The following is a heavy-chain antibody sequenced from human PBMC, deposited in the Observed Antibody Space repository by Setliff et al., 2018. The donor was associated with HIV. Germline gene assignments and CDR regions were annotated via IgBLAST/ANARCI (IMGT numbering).Heavy chain of an antibody. CDR1: GFTFSSYD. CDR3: AKLDYYDYSGSWARKVAIDF. Sequence: PGGSLRLSCAASGFTFSSYDMNWVRQKPGRGLEWVSLIQSGGIIYYADSVKGRFTISRDNSNNILSLQMSSLRAEDTALYYCAKLDYYDYSGSWARKVAIDFWGRGTMVTVSS. D-gene: IGHD3-22*01. V-gene: IGHV3-23*01. J-gene: IGHJ3*01. CDR2: IQSGGII.